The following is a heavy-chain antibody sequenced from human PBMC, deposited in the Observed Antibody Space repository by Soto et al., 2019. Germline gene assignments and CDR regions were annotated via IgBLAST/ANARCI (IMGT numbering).Heavy chain of an antibody. CDR2: IIPIFGTA. CDR1: GGTFSSYA. V-gene: IGHV1-69*01. Sequence: QVQLVQSGAEVKKPGSSVKVSCKASGGTFSSYAISWVRQAPGQGLEWMGGIIPIFGTANYAQKFQGRVTITEEESSSTAYMELSSLRSEATAVYYCATIEGGYILWFGIYWGQGTLVTVSS. CDR3: ATIEGGYILWFGIY. D-gene: IGHD3-10*01. J-gene: IGHJ4*02.